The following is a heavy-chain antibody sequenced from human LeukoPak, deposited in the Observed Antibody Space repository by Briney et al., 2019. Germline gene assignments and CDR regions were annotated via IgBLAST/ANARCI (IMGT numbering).Heavy chain of an antibody. V-gene: IGHV3-23*01. Sequence: GGSLRLSCAASGFTFSSYAMSWVRQAPGKGLEWVSAISGSGGSTYYADSVKGRFTISRDNSKNTLYLQMNSLRAEDTAVYYCAKDQVVVVVAATQSDYYYYMDVWGKGTTVTISS. D-gene: IGHD2-15*01. CDR3: AKDQVVVVVAATQSDYYYYMDV. CDR2: ISGSGGST. J-gene: IGHJ6*03. CDR1: GFTFSSYA.